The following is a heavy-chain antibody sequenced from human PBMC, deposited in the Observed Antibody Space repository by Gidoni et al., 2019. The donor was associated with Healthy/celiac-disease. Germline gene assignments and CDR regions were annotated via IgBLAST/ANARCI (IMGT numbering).Heavy chain of an antibody. CDR1: GGSISSSSYY. D-gene: IGHD3-22*01. Sequence: QLQLQESGPGLVQPSETLSLTCTVSGGSISSSSYYWGWIRQPPGKGLEWIGSIYYSGSTYYNPSLKSRVTISVDTSKNQFSLKLSSVTAADTAVYYCARVPNYYDSSGYLGGYFDYWGQGTLVTVSS. J-gene: IGHJ4*02. CDR2: IYYSGST. CDR3: ARVPNYYDSSGYLGGYFDY. V-gene: IGHV4-39*07.